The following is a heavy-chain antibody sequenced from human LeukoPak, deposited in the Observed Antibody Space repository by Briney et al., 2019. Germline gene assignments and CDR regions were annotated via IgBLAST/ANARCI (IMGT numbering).Heavy chain of an antibody. Sequence: PSETLSLTCTVSGGSISSYYWSWIRQPPGKGLEWIGYIYYSGSTNYNPSLKSRVTISVDTSKNQFSLKLSSVTAADTAVYYCARHGTGTTSPYFDYWGQGTLVTVSS. V-gene: IGHV4-59*08. J-gene: IGHJ4*02. CDR3: ARHGTGTTSPYFDY. D-gene: IGHD1-1*01. CDR2: IYYSGST. CDR1: GGSISSYY.